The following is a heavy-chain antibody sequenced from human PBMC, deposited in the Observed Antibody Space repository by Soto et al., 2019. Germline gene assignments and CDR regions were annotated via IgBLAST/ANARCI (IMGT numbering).Heavy chain of an antibody. J-gene: IGHJ4*02. CDR3: TRRAYSNNWHFDY. CDR1: GFTFSVSA. V-gene: IGHV3-73*01. CDR2: IRSKPNNYAT. D-gene: IGHD1-1*01. Sequence: PGGSLRLSCAASGFTFSVSAMHWVRQASGRGLEWVGRIRSKPNNYATEYAASVKGRFTISRDDSKNTAYLQMNSLKTEDTAVYFCTRRAYSNNWHFDYWGQGTVVTVSS.